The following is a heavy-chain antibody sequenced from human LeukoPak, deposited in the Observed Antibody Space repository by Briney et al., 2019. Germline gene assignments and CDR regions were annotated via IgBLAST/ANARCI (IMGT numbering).Heavy chain of an antibody. CDR3: ARGRITMVRGPIAHDAFDI. D-gene: IGHD3-10*01. Sequence: PSGTLSLTCAVSGGSISSSNWWSWIRQPPGKGLEWIGYIYYSGSTNYNPSLKSRVTISVDTSKNQFSLKLSSVTAADTAVYYCARGRITMVRGPIAHDAFDIWGQGTMVTVSS. J-gene: IGHJ3*02. V-gene: IGHV4-4*02. CDR2: IYYSGST. CDR1: GGSISSSNW.